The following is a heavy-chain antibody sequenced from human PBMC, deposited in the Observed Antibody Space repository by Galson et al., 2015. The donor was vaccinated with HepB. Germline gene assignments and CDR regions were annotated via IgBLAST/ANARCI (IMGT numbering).Heavy chain of an antibody. Sequence: SVKVSCKASGYTFTGYKINWVRQAPGQGLEWMGWIDPKSGATYYAQKFQGRVTMTRDTSTSTVYMEVSGLRSEDTAVYYCARMVIAAGVLGPLRSHHYYYGMDVWGQGTTVTVFS. CDR3: ARMVIAAGVLGPLRSHHYYYGMDV. J-gene: IGHJ6*02. V-gene: IGHV1-2*02. D-gene: IGHD2-15*01. CDR2: IDPKSGAT. CDR1: GYTFTGYK.